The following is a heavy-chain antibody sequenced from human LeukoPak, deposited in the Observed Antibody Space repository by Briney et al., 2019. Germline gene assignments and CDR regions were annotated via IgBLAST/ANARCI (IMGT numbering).Heavy chain of an antibody. CDR2: ISGSGGST. CDR1: GFTFSSYA. CDR3: AKDSDSSGSGDY. V-gene: IGHV3-23*01. J-gene: IGHJ4*02. D-gene: IGHD3-22*01. Sequence: PGGSLRLSCAASGFTFSSYAMGWVRQAPGKGLEWVSAISGSGGSTYYADSVKGRFTISRDNSKNTLYLQMNSLRAEDTAVYYCAKDSDSSGSGDYWGQGTLVTVSS.